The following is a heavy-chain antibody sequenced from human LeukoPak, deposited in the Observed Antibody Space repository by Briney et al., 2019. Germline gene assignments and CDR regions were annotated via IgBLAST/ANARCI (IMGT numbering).Heavy chain of an antibody. Sequence: PGGSLTLSCTASGFPFNRFAMSWVRQAPGQGLAWVSAISGGGDAHYADSVKGRFTISGDNSKNTLFLHMNNLTADDTALYYCAKEGITGADSWGQGTLVSVSS. J-gene: IGHJ4*02. CDR2: ISGGGDA. CDR3: AKEGITGADS. CDR1: GFPFNRFA. V-gene: IGHV3-23*01.